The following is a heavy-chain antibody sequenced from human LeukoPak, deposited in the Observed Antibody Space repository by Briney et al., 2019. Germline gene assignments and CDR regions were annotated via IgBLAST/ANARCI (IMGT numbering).Heavy chain of an antibody. D-gene: IGHD3-3*01. CDR3: ATGGSTIQQDRAFDI. CDR2: INPNSGGT. Sequence: ASVKVSCKASGYTFTGYYMHWVRPAPGQGLEWMEWINPNSGGTNYAQKFQGWVTMTRDTSISTAYMELSSLRSEDTAVYYCATGGSTIQQDRAFDIWGQGTMVTVSS. J-gene: IGHJ3*02. V-gene: IGHV1-2*04. CDR1: GYTFTGYY.